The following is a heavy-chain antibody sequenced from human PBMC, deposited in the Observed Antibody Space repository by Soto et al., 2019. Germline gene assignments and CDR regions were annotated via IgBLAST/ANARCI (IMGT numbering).Heavy chain of an antibody. D-gene: IGHD3-22*01. CDR1: GGSISSGDYY. J-gene: IGHJ4*02. V-gene: IGHV4-30-4*01. Sequence: PSETLSLTCTVSGGSISSGDYYWSWIRQPPGKGLEWIGYIYYTGSTYYNPSLKSRLTISVDPSKNQLSLRLSSVTAADTAVYYCARAFDDSSGYYGGLGYWGPGTLVTSPQ. CDR3: ARAFDDSSGYYGGLGY. CDR2: IYYTGST.